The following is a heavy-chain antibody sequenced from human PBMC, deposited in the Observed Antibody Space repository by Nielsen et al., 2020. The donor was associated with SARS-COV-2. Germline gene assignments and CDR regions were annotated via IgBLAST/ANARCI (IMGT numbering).Heavy chain of an antibody. J-gene: IGHJ6*02. CDR3: ARAYASVVTLLPYYKYDMDV. V-gene: IGHV4-34*01. Sequence: PGKGLEWIGEINHTGSTNCNPSLKSRVTMSVHTSKNQFSLKLSSVTAADTAVYYCARAYASVVTLLPYYKYDMDVWGQGTTVTVSS. D-gene: IGHD4-23*01. CDR2: INHTGST.